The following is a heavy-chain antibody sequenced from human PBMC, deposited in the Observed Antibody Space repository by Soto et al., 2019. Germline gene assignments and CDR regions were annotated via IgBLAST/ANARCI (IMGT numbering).Heavy chain of an antibody. V-gene: IGHV4-31*03. J-gene: IGHJ6*02. CDR3: ARNPLTFGGVIVIGMDV. D-gene: IGHD3-16*02. CDR1: GGSISSGGYY. Sequence: SETLSVTCTVSGGSISSGGYYWSWLRQHPGKGLEWIGYIYYSGSTYCNPSLKSRVTISVDTSKNQFSLKLSSVTAADTAVYYCARNPLTFGGVIVIGMDVWGQGTTVTAP. CDR2: IYYSGST.